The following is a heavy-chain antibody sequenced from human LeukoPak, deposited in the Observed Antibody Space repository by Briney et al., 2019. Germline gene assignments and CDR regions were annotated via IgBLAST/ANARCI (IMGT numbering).Heavy chain of an antibody. Sequence: ASVKVSCKASGYTFTGYYMHWVRQAPGQGLEWMGWINPNSGGTNYAQKFQGRVTMTSDTSISTAHMELSRLRSDDTAVYYCARAVDCSSTSCSNWFDPWGQGTLVTVSS. J-gene: IGHJ5*02. V-gene: IGHV1-2*02. D-gene: IGHD2-2*01. CDR1: GYTFTGYY. CDR2: INPNSGGT. CDR3: ARAVDCSSTSCSNWFDP.